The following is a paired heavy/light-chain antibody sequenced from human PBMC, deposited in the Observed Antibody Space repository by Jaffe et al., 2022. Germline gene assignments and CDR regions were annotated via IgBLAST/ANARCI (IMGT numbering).Heavy chain of an antibody. J-gene: IGHJ4*02. Sequence: QVQLHESGPGLVKPSETLSLSCTVSGGSISTYYWSWIRQPPGKGLEWIGYIHYSGSTKSNPSLMSRVTISVDTSKNQFSLKLSSVTAADTAVYYCARGSFGDYGRFDYWGQGTLVTVSS. V-gene: IGHV4-59*01. CDR2: IHYSGST. CDR1: GGSISTYY. D-gene: IGHD4-17*01. CDR3: ARGSFGDYGRFDY.
Light chain of an antibody. CDR2: TAS. CDR3: QHSFTTPFT. J-gene: IGKJ3*01. Sequence: DIQMTQAPSSLSASVGDRVTFTCRANQSISNYLNWFQQKPGKAPKLLIYTASSLQSGVPSRFSGSGSGTDFTLTINSLQPDDFATYFCQHSFTTPFTFGPGTKVDIK. CDR1: QSISNY. V-gene: IGKV1-39*01.